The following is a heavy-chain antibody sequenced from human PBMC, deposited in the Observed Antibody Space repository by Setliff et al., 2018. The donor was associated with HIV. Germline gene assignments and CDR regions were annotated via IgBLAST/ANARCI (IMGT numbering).Heavy chain of an antibody. Sequence: ASVKVSCKASGYTFTTYYIHWVRQAPGQGLEWMGIINPSSTSTNYAQRFQGRVTMTRDTSTSTVYMELSSLRSEDTAVYYCARGSLLGYFDWLFPDWGQGTLVTV. CDR1: GYTFTTYY. CDR2: INPSSTST. D-gene: IGHD3-9*01. J-gene: IGHJ4*02. V-gene: IGHV1-46*01. CDR3: ARGSLLGYFDWLFPD.